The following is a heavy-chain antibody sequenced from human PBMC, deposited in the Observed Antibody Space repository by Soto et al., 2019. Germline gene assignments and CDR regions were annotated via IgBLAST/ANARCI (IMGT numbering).Heavy chain of an antibody. J-gene: IGHJ6*02. Sequence: QVQLVQAGAEVKKPGASVKVSCKASGYTFTRYGISWVRQAPGQGLEWMGWISAYNSNTKYAQKFQGRVTMTTDTSTSTAYMGLRSLTSDDTALYYCAREGFCSSGSCALYSHDYFGMDVWGQGTTVTVSS. CDR1: GYTFTRYG. CDR2: ISAYNSNT. D-gene: IGHD2-15*01. V-gene: IGHV1-18*01. CDR3: AREGFCSSGSCALYSHDYFGMDV.